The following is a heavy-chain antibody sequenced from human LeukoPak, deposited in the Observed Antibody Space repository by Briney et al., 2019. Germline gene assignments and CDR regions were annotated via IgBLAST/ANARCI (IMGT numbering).Heavy chain of an antibody. D-gene: IGHD3-10*01. V-gene: IGHV4-59*01. CDR3: ARESYGSGSYYQTYYFDY. Sequence: PSETLSLTCTVSGGSISSYYWSWIRQPPGKGLEWIGYIYYSGSTNYNPSLKSRVTISVDTSKSQFSLELSSVTAADTAVYYCARESYGSGSYYQTYYFDYWGQGTLVTVSS. J-gene: IGHJ4*02. CDR1: GGSISSYY. CDR2: IYYSGST.